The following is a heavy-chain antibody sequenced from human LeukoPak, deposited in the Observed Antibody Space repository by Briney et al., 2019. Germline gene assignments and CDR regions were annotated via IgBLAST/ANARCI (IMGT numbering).Heavy chain of an antibody. V-gene: IGHV3-30*18. D-gene: IGHD5-24*01. CDR3: AKDQGDGYNIIAFDI. CDR2: ISYDGSNK. Sequence: GGSLRLSCAASGFTFSSYGMHWVRQAPGKGLEWVAVISYDGSNKYYADSVKGRFTISRDNSKNTLYLQMNSLRAEDTAVYYCAKDQGDGYNIIAFDIWGQGTMVTVSS. J-gene: IGHJ3*02. CDR1: GFTFSSYG.